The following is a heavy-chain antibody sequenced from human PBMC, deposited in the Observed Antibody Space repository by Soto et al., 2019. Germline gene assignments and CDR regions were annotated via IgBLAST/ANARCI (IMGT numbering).Heavy chain of an antibody. Sequence: AASVKVSCKASGYTFTGYYLHWVRQAPGQGLEWMGWINPSSGGANIAQKFQGWVTMTRDTSIDTAYMELTRLRSDDTAVYYCARDAAMGDYYHYGMDVWGQGTTVTVSS. D-gene: IGHD5-18*01. CDR2: INPSSGGA. J-gene: IGHJ6*02. CDR3: ARDAAMGDYYHYGMDV. CDR1: GYTFTGYY. V-gene: IGHV1-2*04.